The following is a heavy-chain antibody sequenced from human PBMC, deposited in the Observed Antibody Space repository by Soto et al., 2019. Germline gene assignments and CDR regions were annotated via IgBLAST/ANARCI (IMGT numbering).Heavy chain of an antibody. CDR2: ISGSGGST. Sequence: GGSLRLSCAASGFTFSSYAMSWVRQAPGKGLEWVSAISGSGGSTYYADSVKGQFTISRNNSKNTLYLQRNSRRAEDTAVYYCASTYYYDSSGYYYSYYYGMDVWGQGTTVTVSS. V-gene: IGHV3-23*01. CDR1: GFTFSSYA. D-gene: IGHD3-22*01. J-gene: IGHJ6*02. CDR3: ASTYYYDSSGYYYSYYYGMDV.